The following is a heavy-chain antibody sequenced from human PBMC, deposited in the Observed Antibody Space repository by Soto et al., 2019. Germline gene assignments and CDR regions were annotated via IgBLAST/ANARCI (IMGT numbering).Heavy chain of an antibody. J-gene: IGHJ4*02. Sequence: QVQLQESGPGLVKPSGTLSLTCAVSGGSISSTSWWSWVRQPPGKGLEWIGEIYYSGNTNYKPSLRSRLTISVDKSKNHFSLKLNSVTVADTAVYFCASNWRDYGFDYWGQGILVTVSS. CDR2: IYYSGNT. D-gene: IGHD1-20*01. CDR3: ASNWRDYGFDY. CDR1: GGSISSTSW. V-gene: IGHV4-4*02.